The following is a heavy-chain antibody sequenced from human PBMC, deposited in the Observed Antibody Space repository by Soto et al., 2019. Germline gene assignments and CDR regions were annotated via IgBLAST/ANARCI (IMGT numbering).Heavy chain of an antibody. CDR1: GFTFSSYA. D-gene: IGHD3-22*01. J-gene: IGHJ1*01. V-gene: IGHV3-30-3*01. Sequence: QVQLVESGGGVVQPGRSLRLSCAASGFTFSSYAMHWVRQAPGKGLEWVAVISYDGSNKYYADSVKGRFTISRDNSKNALYLQMNSLRAEDTAVYYCARGYDSSGDLGTENEDFQHWGQGTLVTVSS. CDR3: ARGYDSSGDLGTENEDFQH. CDR2: ISYDGSNK.